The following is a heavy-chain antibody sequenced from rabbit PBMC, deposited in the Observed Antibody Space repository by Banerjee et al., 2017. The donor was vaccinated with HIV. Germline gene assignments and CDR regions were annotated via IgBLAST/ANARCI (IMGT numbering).Heavy chain of an antibody. V-gene: IGHV1S40*01. CDR3: ARDTGSSFSSYGMDL. Sequence: QSLEESGGGLVQPVGSLALTCKASGFSFSSSDYICWVRQAPGKGLEWISCIAGSSSGFTYSAPWAKGRFTISKTSSTTVTLQMTSLTAADTATYFCARDTGSSFSSYGMDLWGPGTLVTVS. CDR1: GFSFSSSDY. D-gene: IGHD8-1*01. J-gene: IGHJ6*01. CDR2: IAGSSSGFT.